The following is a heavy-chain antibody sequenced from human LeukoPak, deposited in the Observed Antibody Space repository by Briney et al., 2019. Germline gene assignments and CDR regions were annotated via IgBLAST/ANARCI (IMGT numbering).Heavy chain of an antibody. CDR1: GFTFSSNG. Sequence: PGGSLRLSCAASGFTFSSNGMYWVRQAPGKGLECVAYIQFDGNNKYYADSVKGRFTISRDNSKNTLYLQMSSLRAEDTAVYYCARDHGDYVGDRLDSWGQGTLVTVSS. J-gene: IGHJ4*02. CDR2: IQFDGNNK. CDR3: ARDHGDYVGDRLDS. D-gene: IGHD4-17*01. V-gene: IGHV3-30*02.